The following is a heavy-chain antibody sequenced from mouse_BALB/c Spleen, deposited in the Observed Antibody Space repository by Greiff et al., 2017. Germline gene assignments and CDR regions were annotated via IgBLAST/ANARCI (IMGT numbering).Heavy chain of an antibody. CDR2: INPGSGGT. CDR1: GYAFTNYL. Sequence: VQLQQSGAELVRPGTSVKVSCKASGYAFTNYLIEWVKQRPGQGLEWIGVINPGSGGTNYNEKFKGKATLTADKSSSTAYMQLSSLTSDDSAVYFYATGEYGNYGCYFDVWGAGTTVTVSS. J-gene: IGHJ1*01. CDR3: ATGEYGNYGCYFDV. V-gene: IGHV1-54*03. D-gene: IGHD2-10*02.